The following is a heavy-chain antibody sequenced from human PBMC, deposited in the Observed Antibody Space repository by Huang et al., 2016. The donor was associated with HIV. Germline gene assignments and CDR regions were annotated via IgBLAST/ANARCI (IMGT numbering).Heavy chain of an antibody. J-gene: IGHJ3*02. CDR1: GFTFSNYA. D-gene: IGHD4-17*01. CDR3: ARYRDGDYRDDAFDI. CDR2: ISYDGGKK. Sequence: QVQLVESGGGVVQPGRSLRLSCAASGFTFSNYAMHWVRQAPGKGLGVVALISYDGGKKYHADSVKGRFTSSRDNSKNTLYLQMKSLRAEDTAVYFCARYRDGDYRDDAFDIWGQGTRVTVSS. V-gene: IGHV3-30-3*01.